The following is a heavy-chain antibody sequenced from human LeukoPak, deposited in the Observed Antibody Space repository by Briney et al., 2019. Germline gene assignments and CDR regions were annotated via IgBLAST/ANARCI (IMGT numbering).Heavy chain of an antibody. J-gene: IGHJ4*02. CDR3: ARDIGGPGPFDY. Sequence: SETLSLTCTVSGGSISSYYWSWIRQPAGKGLEWIGRIYYSGSTYYNPSLKSRVTISVDTSKNQFSLKLSSVTAADTAVYYCARDIGGPGPFDYWGQGTLVTVSS. V-gene: IGHV4-4*07. CDR2: IYYSGST. D-gene: IGHD4-23*01. CDR1: GGSISSYY.